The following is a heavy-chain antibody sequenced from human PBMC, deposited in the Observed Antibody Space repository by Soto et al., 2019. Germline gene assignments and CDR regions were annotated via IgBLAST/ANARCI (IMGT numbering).Heavy chain of an antibody. CDR2: IYYSGST. Sequence: RPPPGKGLEWIGYIYYSGSTNYNPSLKSRVTISVDTSKNQFSLRLSSVTAADTAVYYCARAGDYGYYYYGMDVWGQGTTVTVS. V-gene: IGHV4-59*12. J-gene: IGHJ6*02. CDR3: ARAGDYGYYYYGMDV. D-gene: IGHD4-17*01.